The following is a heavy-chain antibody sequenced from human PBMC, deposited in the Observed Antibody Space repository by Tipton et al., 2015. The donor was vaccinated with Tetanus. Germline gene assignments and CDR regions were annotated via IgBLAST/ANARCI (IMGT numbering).Heavy chain of an antibody. V-gene: IGHV4-31*03. CDR3: AREPAATYYYYYGMDV. CDR1: GGSISSGGYY. Sequence: TLSLTCTVSGGSISSGGYYWSWIRQHPGKGLEWIGYIYYSGSTYYNPSLKSRVTISVDTSKNQFSLKLSSVTAADTAVYYCAREPAATYYYYYGMDVWGQGTTVTVSS. J-gene: IGHJ6*02. CDR2: IYYSGST. D-gene: IGHD2-2*01.